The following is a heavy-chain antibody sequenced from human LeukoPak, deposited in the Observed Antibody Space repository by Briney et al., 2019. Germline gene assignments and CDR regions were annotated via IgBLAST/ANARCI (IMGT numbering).Heavy chain of an antibody. CDR1: GGSISSSSYY. V-gene: IGHV4-39*01. J-gene: IGHJ4*02. CDR3: ARIRLGYSSGWYPWDY. D-gene: IGHD6-19*01. Sequence: SETLSLTCTVSGGSISSSSYYWGWIRQPPGKGLEWIGSIYYSGSTYYNPSLKSRVTISVDTSKNQFSLKLSSMTAADTAVYYCARIRLGYSSGWYPWDYWGQGTLVTVSP. CDR2: IYYSGST.